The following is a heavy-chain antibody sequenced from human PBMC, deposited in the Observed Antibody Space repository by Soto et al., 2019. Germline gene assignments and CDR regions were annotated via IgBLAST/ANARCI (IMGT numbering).Heavy chain of an antibody. D-gene: IGHD2-15*01. J-gene: IGHJ6*03. Sequence: ESGGGVVQPGRSLRLSCAASGFTFSSYGMHWVRQAPGKGLEWVAVISYDGSNKYYADSVKGRFTISRDNSKNTLYLQMNSLRAEDTAVYYCARGYCSGGSCYYYYYYMDVWGKGTTVTVSS. CDR3: ARGYCSGGSCYYYYYYMDV. CDR2: ISYDGSNK. V-gene: IGHV3-30*03. CDR1: GFTFSSYG.